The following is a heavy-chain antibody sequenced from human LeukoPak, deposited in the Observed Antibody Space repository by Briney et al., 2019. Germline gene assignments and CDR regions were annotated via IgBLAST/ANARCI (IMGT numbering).Heavy chain of an antibody. V-gene: IGHV4-30-4*07. CDR2: IYYTGNT. CDR1: GGSISSGGYS. CDR3: ARVLAAAGNNWFDP. Sequence: PSQTLSLTCAVSGGSISSGGYSWSWIRQPPGKGMEFIAYIYYTGNTYFNPSLKSRVTISVDTSKNQFSLKLSSVTAADTAVYYCARVLAAAGNNWFDPWGQGTLVTVSS. D-gene: IGHD6-13*01. J-gene: IGHJ5*02.